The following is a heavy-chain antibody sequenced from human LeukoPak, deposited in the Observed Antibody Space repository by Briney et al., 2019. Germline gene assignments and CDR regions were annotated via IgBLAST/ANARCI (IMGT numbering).Heavy chain of an antibody. J-gene: IGHJ1*01. D-gene: IGHD3-3*01. CDR2: FDPEDGET. CDR1: GYTLTELS. Sequence: ASVKVSCKVSGYTLTELSMHWMPQAPGKGLEWMGGFDPEDGETIYAQKFQGRVTMTEDTSTDTAYMELSSLSSDDAAVYYCARKEDDFWSGYYPEYFQHWGQGTLVTVSS. CDR3: ARKEDDFWSGYYPEYFQH. V-gene: IGHV1-24*01.